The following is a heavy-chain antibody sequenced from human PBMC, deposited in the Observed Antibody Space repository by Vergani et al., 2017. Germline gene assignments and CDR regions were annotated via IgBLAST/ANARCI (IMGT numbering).Heavy chain of an antibody. CDR2: IYYSGST. D-gene: IGHD3-10*01. CDR3: ARAGMVRGVMGWFDP. Sequence: QVQLQESGPGLVKPSQTLSLTCTVSVGSISSGDYYWSWIPQPPGKGLEWIGYIYYSGSTYYNPSLKSRGTISVDTSKNQFSLKLSSVPAADTAVYYCARAGMVRGVMGWFDPWGQGTLVTVSS. CDR1: VGSISSGDYY. V-gene: IGHV4-30-4*08. J-gene: IGHJ5*02.